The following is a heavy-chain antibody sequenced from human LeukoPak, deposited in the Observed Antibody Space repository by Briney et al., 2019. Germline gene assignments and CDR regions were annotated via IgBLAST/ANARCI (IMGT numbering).Heavy chain of an antibody. J-gene: IGHJ5*02. Sequence: GASVKVSFKASGGTFSSYAISWVRQAPGQGLEWMGGIIPILGIGNSAQEFQGRVMITADKSTSTVYMELTSLRSTDTAVYYCARDQHDSSGLNWFDPWGQGTLVTVSS. V-gene: IGHV1-69*10. D-gene: IGHD3-22*01. CDR3: ARDQHDSSGLNWFDP. CDR1: GGTFSSYA. CDR2: IIPILGIG.